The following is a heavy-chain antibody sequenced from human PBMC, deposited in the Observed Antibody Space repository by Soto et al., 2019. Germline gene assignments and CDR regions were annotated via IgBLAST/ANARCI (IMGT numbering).Heavy chain of an antibody. Sequence: VGSLRLSCAASGFTFGSYAMGWVRQAPGKGLEWVSSIGPNGSSRKYADSVKGRFTISRDNFENTLYLQINSLRAEDTALYYCAKLYYYDSTGYFSHFDNWGQGTLVTVSS. CDR1: GFTFGSYA. CDR3: AKLYYYDSTGYFSHFDN. J-gene: IGHJ4*02. V-gene: IGHV3-23*01. D-gene: IGHD3-22*01. CDR2: IGPNGSSR.